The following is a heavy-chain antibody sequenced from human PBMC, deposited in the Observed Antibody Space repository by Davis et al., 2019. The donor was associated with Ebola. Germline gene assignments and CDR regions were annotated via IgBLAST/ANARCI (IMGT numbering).Heavy chain of an antibody. CDR3: AKDRRHTAALDY. Sequence: GESLKISCAASGFTFSSYAMSWVRQAPGKGLEWVSAISGSGGSTYYADSVKGRFTISRDNSKNTLYLQMNSLRAEDTAVYYCAKDRRHTAALDYWGQGTLVTVSS. CDR1: GFTFSSYA. J-gene: IGHJ4*02. D-gene: IGHD5-18*01. CDR2: ISGSGGST. V-gene: IGHV3-23*01.